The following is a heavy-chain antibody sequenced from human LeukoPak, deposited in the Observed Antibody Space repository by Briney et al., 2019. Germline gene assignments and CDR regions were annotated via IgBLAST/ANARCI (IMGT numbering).Heavy chain of an antibody. CDR3: ARVPAAILNYYYYGMDV. Sequence: PGRSLRLSCAASGFTFSSYGMHWVRQAPGKGLEWVAVIWYDGSNKYYADSVKGRFTISRDNAKNSLYLQMNSLRDEDTAVYYCARVPAAILNYYYYGMDVWGQGTTVTVSS. V-gene: IGHV3-33*01. J-gene: IGHJ6*02. CDR1: GFTFSSYG. CDR2: IWYDGSNK. D-gene: IGHD2-2*01.